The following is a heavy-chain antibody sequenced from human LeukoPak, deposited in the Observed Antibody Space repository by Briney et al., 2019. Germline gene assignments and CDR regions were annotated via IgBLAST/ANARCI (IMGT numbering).Heavy chain of an antibody. CDR2: IIPIFGTA. J-gene: IGHJ3*02. CDR1: GGTFSSYA. CDR3: ARVNGFERITMIVDDAFDI. D-gene: IGHD3-22*01. V-gene: IGHV1-69*05. Sequence: SVKVSCKASGGTFSSYAISWVRQAPGQGLEWMGGIIPIFGTANYAQKFQGRVTITTDESTSTAYMELSSLRSEDTAVYYCARVNGFERITMIVDDAFDIWGQGTMVTVSS.